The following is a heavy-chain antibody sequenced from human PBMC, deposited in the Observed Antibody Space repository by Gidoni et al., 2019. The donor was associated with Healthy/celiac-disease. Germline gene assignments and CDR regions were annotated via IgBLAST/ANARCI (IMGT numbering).Heavy chain of an antibody. J-gene: IGHJ6*02. V-gene: IGHV3-21*01. Sequence: EVQLVESGGGLVKPGGSLRLSCSASGFTFSSSSMNWVRQAPGKGLEWGSSISSSSSYIYYADSVKGRFTISRDNAKNSLYLQMNSLRAEDTAVYYCARDGGCSGGSCYSVYYYGMDVWGQGTTVTVSS. CDR2: ISSSSSYI. D-gene: IGHD2-15*01. CDR3: ARDGGCSGGSCYSVYYYGMDV. CDR1: GFTFSSSS.